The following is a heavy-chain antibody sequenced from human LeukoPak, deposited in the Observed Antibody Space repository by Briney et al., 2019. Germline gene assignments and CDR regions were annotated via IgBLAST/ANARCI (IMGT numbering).Heavy chain of an antibody. Sequence: GGSLRLSCAASGFSFSNYAMSWVRQSPGKGLEWVSAISDSSSSTYYADSVKGRFTISRDNSKNTLYLQMNSLRAEDTAVYYCAKVFWTTVTTYFDYWGQGTLVTVSS. D-gene: IGHD4-17*01. V-gene: IGHV3-23*01. J-gene: IGHJ4*02. CDR3: AKVFWTTVTTYFDY. CDR2: ISDSSSST. CDR1: GFSFSNYA.